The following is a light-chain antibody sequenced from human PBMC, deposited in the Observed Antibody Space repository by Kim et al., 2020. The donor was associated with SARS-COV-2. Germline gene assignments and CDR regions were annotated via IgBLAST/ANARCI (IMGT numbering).Light chain of an antibody. CDR1: VLAKKY. Sequence: SYELTQPSSVSVSPGQTARITCSGDVLAKKYARWFQQKPGQAPVVVIYKDSERPSGIPERFSGSSSGTTVTLTISGAQVEDEADYHCYSAADNNWVFGGG. J-gene: IGLJ3*02. CDR2: KDS. CDR3: YSAADNNWV. V-gene: IGLV3-27*01.